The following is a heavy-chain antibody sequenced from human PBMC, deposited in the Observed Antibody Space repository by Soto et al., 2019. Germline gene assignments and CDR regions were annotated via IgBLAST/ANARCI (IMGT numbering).Heavy chain of an antibody. J-gene: IGHJ5*02. CDR1: GYTFATHA. D-gene: IGHD2-2*01. V-gene: IGHV1-18*04. CDR3: ARDPSNTIGDRVCFEA. CDR2: ISAYNGDT. Sequence: ASVKVSCKTSGYTFATHAISWVRPAPGQGLEWMGWISAYNGDTKFAQKFQGRITMTRDTSTSTAYMDVSSLRSDDTAVYYCARDPSNTIGDRVCFEAWGQGTLVTVSS.